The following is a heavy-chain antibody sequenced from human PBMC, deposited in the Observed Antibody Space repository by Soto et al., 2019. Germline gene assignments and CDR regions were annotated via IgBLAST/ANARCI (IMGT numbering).Heavy chain of an antibody. D-gene: IGHD1-26*01. CDR1: GGSIISNYW. CDR2: IYHSGTT. Sequence: SETLSLTCAVSGGSIISNYWWAWIRQSPGEGLVWIGSIYHSGTTYYNPSLESRVTMTRDTSTSTVYMELSSLRSEDTAVYYRASSGGSYPRRFDYWGQGTLVTVSS. J-gene: IGHJ4*02. V-gene: IGHV4-38-2*01. CDR3: ASSGGSYPRRFDY.